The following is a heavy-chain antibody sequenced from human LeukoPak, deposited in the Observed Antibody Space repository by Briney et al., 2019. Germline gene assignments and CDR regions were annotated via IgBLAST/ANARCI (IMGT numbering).Heavy chain of an antibody. CDR1: GGSFSGYY. CDR2: INHSGST. J-gene: IGHJ4*02. D-gene: IGHD6-13*01. V-gene: IGHV4-34*01. Sequence: NPSETLSLTCAVYGGSFSGYYWSWIRQPPGKGLEWIGEINHSGSTNYNPSLKSRVTISVDTSKNQFSLKLSSVTAADTAVYYCARLAAAGTSGFDYWGQGTLVTVSS. CDR3: ARLAAAGTSGFDY.